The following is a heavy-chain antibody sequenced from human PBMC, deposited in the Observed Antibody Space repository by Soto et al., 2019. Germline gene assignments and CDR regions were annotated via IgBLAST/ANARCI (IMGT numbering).Heavy chain of an antibody. D-gene: IGHD3-22*01. CDR2: IKQDGSEK. J-gene: IGHJ4*02. CDR1: GFTFSNYW. V-gene: IGHV3-7*03. Sequence: EVQLVESGGGLVQPGGSLRLSCADSGFTFSNYWMSWGPQAPGKGLGWVASIKQDGSEKYYVDSVKGRFTISRDNTKNSLYLQMNSLRAEDTAMYYCARGTSFDFDDNAYYAHWGQGTLVTVSS. CDR3: ARGTSFDFDDNAYYAH.